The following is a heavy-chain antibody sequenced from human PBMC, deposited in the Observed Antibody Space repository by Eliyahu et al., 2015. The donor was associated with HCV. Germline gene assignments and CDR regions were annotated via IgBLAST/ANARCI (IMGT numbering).Heavy chain of an antibody. CDR3: ARANTDCSGATCYSGLDY. CDR1: GDXVPSXXAX. J-gene: IGHJ4*02. CDR2: TYYRSKWYN. D-gene: IGHD2-15*01. Sequence: QVQLQQSGPGLVKPSQTLSLTCAIXGDXVPSXXAXWNWIRQSPSRGLEWLGRTYYRSKWYNEYVASMKSRITINPDTSKNQFSLQLNSVTPEDTAVYYCARANTDCSGATCYSGLDYWGQGTLVPVSS. V-gene: IGHV6-1*01.